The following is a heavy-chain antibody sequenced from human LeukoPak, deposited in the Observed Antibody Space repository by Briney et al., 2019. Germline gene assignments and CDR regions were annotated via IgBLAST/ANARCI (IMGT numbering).Heavy chain of an antibody. D-gene: IGHD6-13*01. V-gene: IGHV4-4*02. Sequence: SETLSLTCAVSGGSISSSNWWSWVRQPPGKGLEWIGNIYYSGSTNYNPSLKSRVTVSVDTSKNQFSLKLSSVTAADTAVYYCARDGGAAAGIDYWGQGTLVTVSS. CDR2: IYYSGST. J-gene: IGHJ4*02. CDR1: GGSISSSNW. CDR3: ARDGGAAAGIDY.